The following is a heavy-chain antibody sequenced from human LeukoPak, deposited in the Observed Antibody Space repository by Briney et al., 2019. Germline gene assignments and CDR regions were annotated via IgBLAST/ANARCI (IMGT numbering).Heavy chain of an antibody. J-gene: IGHJ6*03. CDR2: IRYDGSYE. CDR3: AKDGGLHLYHSYNYMDI. V-gene: IGHV3-30*02. D-gene: IGHD5-24*01. Sequence: QTGGSLRLSCAASGFTFNSYGMHWVRQAPGKGLEWVASIRYDGSYEYYGDSVKGRFTISRDNSKTTLYLQMNSLRSEDTAVYYCAKDGGLHLYHSYNYMDIWGKGTTVTVSS. CDR1: GFTFNSYG.